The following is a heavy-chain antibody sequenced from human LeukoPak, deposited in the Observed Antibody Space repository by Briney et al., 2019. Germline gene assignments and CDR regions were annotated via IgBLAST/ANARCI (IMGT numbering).Heavy chain of an antibody. Sequence: SETLSLTCAVYGGSFSGYYWSWIRQPPGKGLEWIGEINHSGSTNCNPSLKSRVTISVDTSKNQFSLKLSSVTAADTAVYYCARVRGIVVVVAAKLGGHYFDYWGQGTLVTVSS. CDR1: GGSFSGYY. CDR3: ARVRGIVVVVAAKLGGHYFDY. J-gene: IGHJ4*02. V-gene: IGHV4-34*01. CDR2: INHSGST. D-gene: IGHD2-15*01.